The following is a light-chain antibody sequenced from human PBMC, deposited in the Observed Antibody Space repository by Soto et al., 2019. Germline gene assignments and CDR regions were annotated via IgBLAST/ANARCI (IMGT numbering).Light chain of an antibody. J-gene: IGKJ1*01. Sequence: EILFTQSPAPLSFSPGERATLSCRVSQSVSSYLAWYQQKPGQAPRLLIYDASNRATGIPARFSGSGSGTDFTLTISSLEPEDFAVYYCQQRSNWPTFGQGTKVDIK. CDR3: QQRSNWPT. CDR2: DAS. CDR1: QSVSSY. V-gene: IGKV3-11*01.